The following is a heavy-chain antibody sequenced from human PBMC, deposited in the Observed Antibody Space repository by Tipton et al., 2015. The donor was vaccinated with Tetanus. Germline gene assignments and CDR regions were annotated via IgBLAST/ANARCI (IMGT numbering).Heavy chain of an antibody. CDR1: GYSLTDYY. D-gene: IGHD2-21*01. Sequence: QLVQSGAEVKKPGASVKVSCKASGYSLTDYYIHWVRQAPGQGLEWMGWINPNNGATNYAQKFQAWVTMTRDTSINTAFMELGSLRSDDTAVYYCAREGVAIKHYFEHWGQGTLVTVSS. CDR2: INPNNGAT. CDR3: AREGVAIKHYFEH. J-gene: IGHJ4*02. V-gene: IGHV1-2*04.